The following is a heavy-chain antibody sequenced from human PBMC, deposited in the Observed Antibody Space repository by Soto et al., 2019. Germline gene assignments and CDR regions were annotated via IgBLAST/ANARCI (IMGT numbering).Heavy chain of an antibody. J-gene: IGHJ5*02. V-gene: IGHV4-59*01. D-gene: IGHD2-2*01. CDR3: ARDTKYCSTTGCPPGWFDP. CDR1: GGSISSYH. CDR2: VYYSGNS. Sequence: VQLQESGPGLVKPSETLSLTCTVAGGSISSYHWTWIRQPPGKGLEWIGNVYYSGNSNYNPSRKSRVTISLETSKNQFSLKLSSVTAADTAVYYCARDTKYCSTTGCPPGWFDPWGQGALVTVSS.